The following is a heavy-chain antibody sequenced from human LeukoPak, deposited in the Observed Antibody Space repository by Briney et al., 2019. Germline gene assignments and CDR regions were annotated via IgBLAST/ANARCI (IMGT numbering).Heavy chain of an antibody. Sequence: QTGGSQRLSCAASGFTFSSYGMHWVRQAPGKGLEWVAVISYDGSNKYYADSVKGRFTISRDNSKNTLYLQMNSLRAEDTAVYYCAKESGPALVTAREYFQHWGQGTLVTVSS. CDR3: AKESGPALVTAREYFQH. CDR1: GFTFSSYG. D-gene: IGHD2-21*02. V-gene: IGHV3-30*18. J-gene: IGHJ1*01. CDR2: ISYDGSNK.